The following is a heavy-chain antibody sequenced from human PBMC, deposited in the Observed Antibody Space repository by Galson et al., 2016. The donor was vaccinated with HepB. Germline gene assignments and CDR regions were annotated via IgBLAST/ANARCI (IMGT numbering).Heavy chain of an antibody. Sequence: LRLSCAASGFTVSHNYMTWIRQSPGVGLEWIGEMSHSGSANYNPSLESRVTLSIDTSKNHFFLNLTSVTAADTGVYYCARAWRQWLVPWGQGALVTVSS. V-gene: IGHV4-34*01. J-gene: IGHJ4*02. D-gene: IGHD6-19*01. CDR3: ARAWRQWLVP. CDR1: GFTVSHNY. CDR2: MSHSGSA.